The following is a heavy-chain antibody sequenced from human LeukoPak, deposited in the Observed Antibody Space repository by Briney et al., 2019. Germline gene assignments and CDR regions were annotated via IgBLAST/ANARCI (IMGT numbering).Heavy chain of an antibody. Sequence: SETLSLTCTVSGGSISSYYWSWIRQPPGKGLEWIGYIYYSGSTNYNPSLKSRVTISVDTSKNQFSLKLSSVTAADTAVYYCARHTVYNYYYDTVGNWLDPWGQGTLVTVSS. CDR2: IYYSGST. CDR3: ARHTVYNYYYDTVGNWLDP. J-gene: IGHJ5*02. V-gene: IGHV4-59*08. D-gene: IGHD3-22*01. CDR1: GGSISSYY.